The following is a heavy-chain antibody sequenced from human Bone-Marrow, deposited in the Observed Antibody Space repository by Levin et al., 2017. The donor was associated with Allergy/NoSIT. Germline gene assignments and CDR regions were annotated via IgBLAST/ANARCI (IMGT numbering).Heavy chain of an antibody. CDR3: ATRRWGDNYGLNFFDN. CDR2: INRSGST. J-gene: IGHJ4*02. V-gene: IGHV4-34*01. D-gene: IGHD5-18*01. CDR1: GGSFGPYY. Sequence: PSETLSLTCPVYGGSFGPYYWTWIRQSPEKGLEWIGEINRSGSTNYNPSLKPRVTVSLDTSIDQFSLRLTSVTAADTAVYYCATRRWGDNYGLNFFDNWVQGALVTVSS.